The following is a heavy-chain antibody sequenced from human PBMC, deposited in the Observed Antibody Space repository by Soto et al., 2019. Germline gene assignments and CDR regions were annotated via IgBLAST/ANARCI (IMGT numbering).Heavy chain of an antibody. V-gene: IGHV1-46*01. CDR2: INPSGGRV. J-gene: IGHJ6*02. CDR3: ARDGPPTTTGVGPSYTMDV. D-gene: IGHD3-3*01. CDR1: GYTFTSYQ. Sequence: QMQLVQSGAEVKKPGASVKVSCKASGYTFTSYQMHWVRQAPGQGLEWMGIINPSGGRVTYARRFQGRVMMTRDTSSNTVYVELRGMRAEDTAVYYCARDGPPTTTGVGPSYTMDVWGQGTTVTVS.